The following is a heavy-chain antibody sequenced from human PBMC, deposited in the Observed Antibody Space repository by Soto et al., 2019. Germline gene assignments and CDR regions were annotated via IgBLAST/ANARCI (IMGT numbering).Heavy chain of an antibody. V-gene: IGHV3-53*01. D-gene: IGHD3-22*01. Sequence: EVQLVESGGGLIQPGGSLRLSCAASGFTVSSNYMSWVRQAPGKGLEWDSVIYSGGSTYYADSVKGRFTISRDNSKNTLYLQMNSLRAEDTAVYYCARDRVESGYPEYFQHWGQGTVVTVSS. CDR1: GFTVSSNY. J-gene: IGHJ1*01. CDR3: ARDRVESGYPEYFQH. CDR2: IYSGGST.